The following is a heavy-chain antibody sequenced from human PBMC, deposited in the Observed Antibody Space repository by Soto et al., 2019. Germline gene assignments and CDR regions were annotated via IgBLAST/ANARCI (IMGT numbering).Heavy chain of an antibody. CDR3: AKDRLWGSSDRGAPDDFEV. D-gene: IGHD6-6*01. J-gene: IGHJ3*01. CDR1: GGSISSRNW. V-gene: IGHV4-4*02. Sequence: QVHLQESGPGLVKPSGTLSLTCTVSGGSISSRNWWSWLRQSPTKGLEWIGEIYQSWSTNYNPSLESRVTISVDKSKNQFSLELTSLTAADTAVYYCAKDRLWGSSDRGAPDDFEVWGQGTMVTVS. CDR2: IYQSWST.